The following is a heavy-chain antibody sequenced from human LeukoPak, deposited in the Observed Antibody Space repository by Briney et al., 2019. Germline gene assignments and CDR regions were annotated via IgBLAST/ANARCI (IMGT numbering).Heavy chain of an antibody. CDR3: ARVSGGLRLVRGGSYNWFEP. CDR2: IKQDGSEK. CDR1: GFTFSSYW. J-gene: IGHJ5*02. V-gene: IGHV3-7*01. Sequence: GGSLRLSCAASGFTFSSYWMSWVRQAPGKGLEWVANIKQDGSEKYYVDSVKGRFTISRDNAKNSLYLQMNSLRAEDTAVYYCARVSGGLRLVRGGSYNWFEPWGQGTLVTVSS. D-gene: IGHD3-10*01.